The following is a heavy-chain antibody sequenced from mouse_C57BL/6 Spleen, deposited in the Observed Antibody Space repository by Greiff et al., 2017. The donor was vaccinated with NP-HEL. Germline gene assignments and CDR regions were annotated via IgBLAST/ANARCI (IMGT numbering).Heavy chain of an antibody. Sequence: QVQLQQPGAELVRPGSSVKLSCKASGYTFTSYWMHWVKQRPIQGLEWIGNIDPSDSETHYNQKFKDKATLTVDKSSSTAYMQLSSLTSEDSAVYYCAREGPNWDGGFAYWGQGTLVTVSA. J-gene: IGHJ3*01. D-gene: IGHD4-1*01. CDR3: AREGPNWDGGFAY. V-gene: IGHV1-52*01. CDR1: GYTFTSYW. CDR2: IDPSDSET.